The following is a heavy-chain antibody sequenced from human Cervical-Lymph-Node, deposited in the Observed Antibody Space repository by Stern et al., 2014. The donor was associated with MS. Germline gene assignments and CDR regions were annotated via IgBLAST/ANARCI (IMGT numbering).Heavy chain of an antibody. CDR3: ARERQPYSSGWAFDY. CDR2: IIPIFGTA. V-gene: IGHV1-69*01. D-gene: IGHD6-19*01. J-gene: IGHJ4*02. Sequence: VQLVESGAEVKKHGSSVKVSCKASGGTFSSYAISWVRQAPGQGLEWMGGIIPIFGTANYAQKFQGRVTIPADESTSTAYMELSSLRSEDTAVYYCARERQPYSSGWAFDYWGQGTLVTVSS. CDR1: GGTFSSYA.